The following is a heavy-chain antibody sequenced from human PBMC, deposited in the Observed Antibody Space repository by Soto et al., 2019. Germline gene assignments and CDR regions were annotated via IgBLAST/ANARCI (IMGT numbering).Heavy chain of an antibody. J-gene: IGHJ4*02. CDR2: ISAYNGNT. Sequence: ASVKVSCKASGYTFTSYGISWVRQAPGQGLEWMGWISAYNGNTNYAQKLQGRVTMTTDTSTSTAYMELRSLRSDDTAVYYCARVVLRFLEWLVYFDYWGQGTLVTVSS. V-gene: IGHV1-18*01. D-gene: IGHD3-3*01. CDR3: ARVVLRFLEWLVYFDY. CDR1: GYTFTSYG.